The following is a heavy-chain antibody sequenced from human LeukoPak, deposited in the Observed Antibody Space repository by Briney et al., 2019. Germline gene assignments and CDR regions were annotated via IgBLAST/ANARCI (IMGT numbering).Heavy chain of an antibody. CDR3: ARFRYCSGGSCLNFDY. V-gene: IGHV1-18*01. Sequence: ASVKVSCKASGYTFTSYGISWVRQAPGQGLEWMGWISAYNGNTNYAQKLQGRVTMTTDTSTSTAYMELRSLRSDDTAVYYCARFRYCSGGSCLNFDYWGQGTLVTVSS. D-gene: IGHD2-15*01. CDR2: ISAYNGNT. J-gene: IGHJ4*02. CDR1: GYTFTSYG.